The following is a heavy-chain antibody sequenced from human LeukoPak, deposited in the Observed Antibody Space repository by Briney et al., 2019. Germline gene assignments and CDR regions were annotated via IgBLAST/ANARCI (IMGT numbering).Heavy chain of an antibody. CDR3: ARVVEGDWSVLTYYYYYYMDV. CDR2: INQDGNDK. J-gene: IGHJ6*03. CDR1: GFTFSNLW. D-gene: IGHD2-15*01. Sequence: GGSLRLSCAASGFTFSNLWMTWVRQASGKGLEWVANINQDGNDKYYVESVKGRFTISRDNAKNSVYLQMSSLRAEDTAVYYCARVVEGDWSVLTYYYYYYMDVWGKGTTVTISS. V-gene: IGHV3-7*01.